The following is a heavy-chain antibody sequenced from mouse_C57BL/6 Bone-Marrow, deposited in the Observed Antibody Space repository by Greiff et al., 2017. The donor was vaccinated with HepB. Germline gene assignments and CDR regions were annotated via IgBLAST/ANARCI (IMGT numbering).Heavy chain of an antibody. CDR1: GFTFSDFY. Sequence: EVNVVESGGGLVQSGRSLRLSCATSGFTFSDFYMEWVRQAPGKGLEWIAASRNKANDYTTEYSASVKGRFIVSRDTSQSILYLQMNALRAEDTAIYYCARDAAQATYAMDYWGQGTSVTVSS. J-gene: IGHJ4*01. V-gene: IGHV7-1*01. CDR2: SRNKANDYTT. D-gene: IGHD3-2*02. CDR3: ARDAAQATYAMDY.